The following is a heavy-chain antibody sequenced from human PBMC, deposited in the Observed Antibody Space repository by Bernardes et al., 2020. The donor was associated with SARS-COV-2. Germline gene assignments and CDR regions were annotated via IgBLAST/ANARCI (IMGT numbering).Heavy chain of an antibody. CDR3: ARDLAHPYGLDV. V-gene: IGHV1-18*01. CDR2: ISGYSANT. Sequence: ASVKVSCKASGYTFSSHGISWVRQAPGQGLEGMGWISGYSANTKYSEKVQGRVTLTTDTSTSTAYLEVRSLRSDDTAVYYCARDLAHPYGLDVWGQGTTVTVSS. CDR1: GYTFSSHG. J-gene: IGHJ6*02.